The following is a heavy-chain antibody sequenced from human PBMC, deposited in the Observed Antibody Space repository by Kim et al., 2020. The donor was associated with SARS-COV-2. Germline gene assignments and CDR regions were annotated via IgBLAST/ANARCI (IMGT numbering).Heavy chain of an antibody. CDR3: ARLRSLCSGGACSFIDFDY. CDR2: IYSSGST. CDR1: GDSISNAY. Sequence: SETLSLTCSVSGDSISNAYWSWIRQPPGKGLEWIGDIYSSGSTHYNPSLKSRVTIALDTSKNQFSLKLSSVTATDRAVYYCARLRSLCSGGACSFIDFDYWGQGALVTVSA. J-gene: IGHJ4*02. D-gene: IGHD2-15*01. V-gene: IGHV4-59*08.